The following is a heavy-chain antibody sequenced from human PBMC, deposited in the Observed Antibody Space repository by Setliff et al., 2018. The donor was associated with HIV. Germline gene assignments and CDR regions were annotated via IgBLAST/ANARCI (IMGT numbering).Heavy chain of an antibody. V-gene: IGHV3-23*01. CDR1: GFTFSSYA. CDR3: SLFFRGGLDYFSY. J-gene: IGHJ4*02. CDR2: ISGGGSIT. Sequence: GGSLRLSCAASGFTFSSYAMSWVRQAPGKGLEWVSVISGGGSITYYADSVKGRFTISRDSSKNTLYLQMNSLRAEDTAIYFFSLFFRGGLDYFSYWGQGTLVTVSS. D-gene: IGHD2-21*01.